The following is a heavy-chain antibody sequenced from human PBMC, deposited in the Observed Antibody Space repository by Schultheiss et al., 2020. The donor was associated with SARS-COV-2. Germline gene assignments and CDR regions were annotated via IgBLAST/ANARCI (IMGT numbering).Heavy chain of an antibody. Sequence: SETLSLTCAVSGYSISSGYYWGWIRQPPGKGLEWIGEINHSGTTSYNPSLKSRVTISVDTSKNQFSLKLISVTAADSAVYYCARGSAYDPYYFDYWGQGTLVTVSS. V-gene: IGHV4-38-2*01. CDR3: ARGSAYDPYYFDY. CDR2: INHSGTT. CDR1: GYSISSGYY. J-gene: IGHJ4*02. D-gene: IGHD5-12*01.